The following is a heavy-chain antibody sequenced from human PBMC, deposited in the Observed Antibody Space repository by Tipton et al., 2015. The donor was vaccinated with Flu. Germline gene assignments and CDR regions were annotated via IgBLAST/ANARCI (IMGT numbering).Heavy chain of an antibody. J-gene: IGHJ4*02. Sequence: TLSLTCGVSGYSISSGYYWGWIRQPPGKGLEWIGSVSHSGSTYYSPSLKSRITISVDTFKTQFFLRLSSVTAADTAVYYCARHTGDSVRGVIDYWGQGTLVTVSS. CDR2: VSHSGST. CDR1: GYSISSGYY. CDR3: ARHTGDSVRGVIDY. V-gene: IGHV4-38-2*01. D-gene: IGHD3-10*02.